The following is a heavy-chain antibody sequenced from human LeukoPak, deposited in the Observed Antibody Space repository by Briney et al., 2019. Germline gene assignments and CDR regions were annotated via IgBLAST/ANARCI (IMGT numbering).Heavy chain of an antibody. V-gene: IGHV3-48*04. D-gene: IGHD6-6*01. CDR1: GFTFSSYS. CDR3: ARDLYSSSIDY. CDR2: ISSSSSTI. J-gene: IGHJ4*02. Sequence: PGGSLRLSCAASGFTFSSYSMNWVRQAPGKGLEWVSYISSSSSTIYYADSVKGRFTISRDNAKNSLYLQMNSLRAEDTAVYYCARDLYSSSIDYWGQGTLVTVSS.